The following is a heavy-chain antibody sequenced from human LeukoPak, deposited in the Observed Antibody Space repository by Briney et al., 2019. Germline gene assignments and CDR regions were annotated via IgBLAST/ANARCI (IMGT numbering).Heavy chain of an antibody. D-gene: IGHD6-19*01. CDR1: GFTFSSTH. Sequence: GGSLRLSCAASGFTFSSTHMGWVRQAPGKGLEWVSVIYSGGGAYHPDSVKGRFTISRDLSKNTLYLQMNDLRAEDTAVYYCARVAVAYFDYWGQGTLVTVSS. CDR3: ARVAVAYFDY. J-gene: IGHJ4*02. V-gene: IGHV3-66*01. CDR2: IYSGGGA.